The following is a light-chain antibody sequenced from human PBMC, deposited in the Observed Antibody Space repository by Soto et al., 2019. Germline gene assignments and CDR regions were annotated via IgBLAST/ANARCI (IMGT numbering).Light chain of an antibody. J-gene: IGLJ1*01. CDR3: SSFARTHTYV. CDR2: KVN. CDR1: SSDVAFYNH. V-gene: IGLV2-14*01. Sequence: QSALTQPASVSGSPGQSITISCTGTSSDVAFYNHVSWYQQHPGKAPKLLIYKVNNPPSGVSHRFSGSKSGNTAPLTISGLQAEDAADYYCSSFARTHTYVFGTGTKLTVL.